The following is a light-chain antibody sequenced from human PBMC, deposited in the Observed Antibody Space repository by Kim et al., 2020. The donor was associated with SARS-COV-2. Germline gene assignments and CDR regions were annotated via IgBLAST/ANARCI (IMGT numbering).Light chain of an antibody. Sequence: APGQPASITGFGDKLGNKDVSWYQPRPGQSPVLVIYQRVKRPSGIPERFSASNSGNTATLTISGTQPTDEADYYCQAWDSNTGIFGSGTKVTVL. CDR2: QRV. V-gene: IGLV3-1*01. J-gene: IGLJ1*01. CDR1: KLGNKD. CDR3: QAWDSNTGI.